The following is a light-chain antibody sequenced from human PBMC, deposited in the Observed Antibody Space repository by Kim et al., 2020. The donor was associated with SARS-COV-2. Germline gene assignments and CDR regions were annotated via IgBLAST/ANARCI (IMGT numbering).Light chain of an antibody. CDR2: AAS. V-gene: IGKV1-9*01. J-gene: IGKJ4*01. CDR3: QQLNSYPRLT. CDR1: QGISSY. Sequence: DIQLTQSPSFLSASVGDRVTITCRASQGISSYLAWYQQKPGKAPKLLIYAASTLQSGVPSRFSGSGSGTEFTLTISSLQPEDFATYYCQQLNSYPRLTFGGGTPVDIK.